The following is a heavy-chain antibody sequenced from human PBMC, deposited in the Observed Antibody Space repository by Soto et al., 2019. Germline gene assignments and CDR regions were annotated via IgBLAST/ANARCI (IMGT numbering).Heavy chain of an antibody. CDR3: TRGPIGRVSDI. V-gene: IGHV1-46*01. D-gene: IGHD3-10*01. J-gene: IGHJ3*02. CDR2: INPLPTSGST. CDR1: GYIFTNYY. Sequence: QVQLVQSGAEMKKPGASVKVSCKASGYIFTNYYIHWVRQAPGQGLEWMAIINPLPTSGSTNYAQKFQGRVTVTRDTSTSTVYLELSSLRSDDTAVYYCTRGPIGRVSDIWGQGTVVTVSS.